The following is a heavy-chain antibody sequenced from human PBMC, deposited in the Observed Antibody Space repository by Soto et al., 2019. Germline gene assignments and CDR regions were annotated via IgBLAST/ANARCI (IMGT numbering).Heavy chain of an antibody. V-gene: IGHV4-59*01. CDR3: ARGRTVRNYADDSSDYFYFFDY. D-gene: IGHD3-22*01. Sequence: TXETLSLTCTVAGDSISTFYWGWMRQSPGRELDWIGYVYYTGSTNYNPSLKSRVTISVDRSKNQFSLKLTSANAADTAVYYCARGRTVRNYADDSSDYFYFFDYWGQGTQVTVSS. CDR1: GDSISTFY. J-gene: IGHJ4*02. CDR2: VYYTGST.